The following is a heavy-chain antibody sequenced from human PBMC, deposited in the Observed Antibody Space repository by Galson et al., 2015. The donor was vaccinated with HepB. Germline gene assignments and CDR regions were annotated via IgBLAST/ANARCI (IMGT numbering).Heavy chain of an antibody. CDR2: ISYDGSNK. CDR3: AKDRSTMVRGVIGYYGMDV. CDR1: GFTFSSYG. J-gene: IGHJ6*02. Sequence: SLRLSCAASGFTFSSYGMHWVRQAPGKGLEWVAVISYDGSNKYYADSVKGRFTISRDNSKNTLYLQMNSLRAEDTAVYYCAKDRSTMVRGVIGYYGMDVWGQGTTVTVSS. V-gene: IGHV3-30*18. D-gene: IGHD3-10*01.